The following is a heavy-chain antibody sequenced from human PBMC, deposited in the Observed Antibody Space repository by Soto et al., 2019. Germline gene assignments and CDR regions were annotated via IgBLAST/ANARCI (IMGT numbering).Heavy chain of an antibody. Sequence: SETLSLTCNVSGGSISSYYWSWIRQPPGKGLEWIGYIYYSGSTNYSPSLKSRVTISLDTSKNQFSLKLTSVTAADTAVYFCARGRSGSYPFDYWGLGTLLTVSS. CDR3: ARGRSGSYPFDY. CDR2: IYYSGST. V-gene: IGHV4-59*01. J-gene: IGHJ4*02. D-gene: IGHD1-26*01. CDR1: GGSISSYY.